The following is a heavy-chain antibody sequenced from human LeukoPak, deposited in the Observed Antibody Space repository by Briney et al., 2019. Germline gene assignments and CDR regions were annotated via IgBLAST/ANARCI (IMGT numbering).Heavy chain of an antibody. CDR2: ISASGGTT. Sequence: GGALRLSCAPSGFTFSSYAMSWVRQAPGKGLEWVSAISASGGTTYYPDSMKGRFTMSRDNSKNTLFLQMNSLRAEDTAIYYRAKGVSSAFLNWFDPWGQGTLVTVSS. V-gene: IGHV3-23*01. D-gene: IGHD3-22*01. J-gene: IGHJ5*02. CDR1: GFTFSSYA. CDR3: AKGVSSAFLNWFDP.